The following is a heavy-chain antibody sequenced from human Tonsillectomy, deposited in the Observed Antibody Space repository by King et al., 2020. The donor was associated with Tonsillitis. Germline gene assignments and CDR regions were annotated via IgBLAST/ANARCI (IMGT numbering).Heavy chain of an antibody. J-gene: IGHJ4*02. D-gene: IGHD5/OR15-5a*01. V-gene: IGHV4-38-2*02. Sequence: VQLQESGPGLVKPSETLSLTCAVSGASISSGYYWAWIRQPPGKGLEWIGSTYHRGRTYYTPSLKSRVTISVDTSKNQFSLKLTSVTAADPAVYYCARDVYKYWGQGTLVTVLS. CDR3: ARDVYKY. CDR1: GASISSGYY. CDR2: TYHRGRT.